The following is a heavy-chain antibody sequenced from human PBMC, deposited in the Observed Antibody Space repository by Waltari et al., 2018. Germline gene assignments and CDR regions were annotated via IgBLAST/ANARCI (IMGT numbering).Heavy chain of an antibody. V-gene: IGHV4-34*01. CDR2: SNHSGST. CDR1: GGSFSGYY. D-gene: IGHD1-7*01. Sequence: QVQLQQWGAGLLKPSETLSLTCAVYGGSFSGYYWSWIRQPPGKGLEWIGESNHSGSTNYNPSLKSRVTISVDTSKNQFSLKLSSVTAADTAVYYCATRYNWNYGHWGQGTLVTVSS. J-gene: IGHJ4*02. CDR3: ATRYNWNYGH.